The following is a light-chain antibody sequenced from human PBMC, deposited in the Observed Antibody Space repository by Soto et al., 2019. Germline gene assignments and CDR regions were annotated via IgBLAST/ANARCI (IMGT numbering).Light chain of an antibody. V-gene: IGLV2-8*01. CDR3: NSYVGGNNYV. CDR2: EVT. Sequence: QSVLTQPPSASGSPGQSVTISCTGTASDIGRYNYVSWYQHHPGKAPKLIIYEVTKRPSGVPDRFSGSKSGNTASLTVSGLQADDEADYYCNSYVGGNNYVFGTGTKVTVL. CDR1: ASDIGRYNY. J-gene: IGLJ1*01.